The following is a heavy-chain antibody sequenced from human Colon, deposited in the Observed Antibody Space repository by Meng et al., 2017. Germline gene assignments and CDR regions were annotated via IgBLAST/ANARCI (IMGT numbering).Heavy chain of an antibody. V-gene: IGHV4-34*01. Sequence: QVQLRQWGAGLLKPSETLSLTCAVYGGSFSDYYLTWIRQPPGKGLEWVGEIHPSGSTYYGPSLQSRVTITLDTSKNQFSLTLSSMTAADTAVYYCARGVDWAKSGNFWGQGTLVTVSS. CDR2: IHPSGST. J-gene: IGHJ4*02. CDR3: ARGVDWAKSGNF. CDR1: GGSFSDYY. D-gene: IGHD3-9*01.